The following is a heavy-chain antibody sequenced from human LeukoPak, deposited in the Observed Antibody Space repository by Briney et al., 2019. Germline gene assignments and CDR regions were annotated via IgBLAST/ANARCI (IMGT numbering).Heavy chain of an antibody. D-gene: IGHD3-10*01. V-gene: IGHV7-4-1*02. CDR1: GYSFTNYA. J-gene: IGHJ4*02. Sequence: ASVKVSCKASGYSFTNYAMNWVRQAPGQGLEWMGWINTNTGDPTYAQGFTGRFVFSLDTSVSTAYLQISSLKAEDTAVYYCARNNADGEGRFSYWGQGTLVTVSS. CDR2: INTNTGDP. CDR3: ARNNADGEGRFSY.